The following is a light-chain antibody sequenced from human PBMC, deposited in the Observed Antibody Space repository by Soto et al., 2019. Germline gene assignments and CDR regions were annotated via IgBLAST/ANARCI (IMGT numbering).Light chain of an antibody. CDR1: SSDAGGYNY. V-gene: IGLV2-14*01. CDR3: SSYTSSSTLVV. J-gene: IGLJ2*01. CDR2: DVS. Sequence: QSALTQPASVSGSPGQSITISCTGTSSDAGGYNYVSWYQQHPGKAPKLMIYDVSNRPSGVSNRFSGSKSGNTASLTISGLQAEAEAEYYCSSYTSSSTLVVFGGGTKLTVL.